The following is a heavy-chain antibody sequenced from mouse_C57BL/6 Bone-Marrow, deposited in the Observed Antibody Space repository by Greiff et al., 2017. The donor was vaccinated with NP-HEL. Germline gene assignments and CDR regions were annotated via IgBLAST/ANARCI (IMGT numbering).Heavy chain of an antibody. CDR3: ASRDYYGSIGY. J-gene: IGHJ4*01. D-gene: IGHD1-1*01. CDR2: INPYNGDT. Sequence: EVKLMESGPELVKPGDSVKISCKASGYSFTGYFMNWVMQSHGKSLEWIGRINPYNGDTFYNQKFKGQATLTVDKSSSTAHMELRSLTSEDSAVDYCASRDYYGSIGYWGQGTSVTVSS. CDR1: GYSFTGYF. V-gene: IGHV1-20*01.